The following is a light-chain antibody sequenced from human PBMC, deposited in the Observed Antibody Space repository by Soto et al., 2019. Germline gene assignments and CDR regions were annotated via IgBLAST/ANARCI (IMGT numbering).Light chain of an antibody. CDR2: DAS. Sequence: DIQMTQSPSSLSASVGDTITITCLASQSISSWLAWYQQKPGKAPKLLIYDASSLESGVPSRFSGSGSGTEFTLTISSLQPDDFATYYCQQYNSYSRTFGQGTKVDIK. CDR1: QSISSW. J-gene: IGKJ1*01. CDR3: QQYNSYSRT. V-gene: IGKV1-5*01.